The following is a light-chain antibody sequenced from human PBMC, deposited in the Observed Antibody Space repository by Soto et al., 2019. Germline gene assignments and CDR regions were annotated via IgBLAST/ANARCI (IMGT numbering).Light chain of an antibody. J-gene: IGKJ5*01. CDR3: QQYGSSPIT. CDR1: QSFSSTY. V-gene: IGKV3-20*01. CDR2: GAS. Sequence: EIVLTQSPCTPSLPSRARPTISCRASQSFSSTYLAWYQQKPGQAPRLLVYGASSRATGIPDRFSGFGSGTDFTLTISRLEPEDFAVYFCQQYGSSPITFGQGTRLEIK.